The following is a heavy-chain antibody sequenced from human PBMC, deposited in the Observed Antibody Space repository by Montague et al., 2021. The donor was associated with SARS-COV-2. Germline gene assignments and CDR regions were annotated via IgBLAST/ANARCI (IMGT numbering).Heavy chain of an antibody. J-gene: IGHJ6*02. Sequence: SLRLSCAASGFTFGDYAMSWVRQAPGKGLEWVSYISSSGSKIYYADSVKGRFTTSKDNAKNSLYLQMNSLRAEDTAVYYCARADILTDYYMVGYYYGINVWGQGTTVTVSS. CDR2: ISSSGSKI. CDR1: GFTFGDYA. V-gene: IGHV3-48*03. CDR3: ARADILTDYYMVGYYYGINV. D-gene: IGHD3-9*01.